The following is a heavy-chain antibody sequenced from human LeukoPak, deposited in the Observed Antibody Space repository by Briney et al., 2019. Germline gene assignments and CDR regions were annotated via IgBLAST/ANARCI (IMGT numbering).Heavy chain of an antibody. CDR1: GGSISSYY. CDR2: IYYSGST. Sequence: SETLSLTCTVSGGSISSYYWSWTRQPPGKGLEWIGYIYYSGSTNYNPSLKSRVTISVDTSKNQFSLKLSSVTAADTAVYYCARESSRTFDIWGQGTMVTVSS. J-gene: IGHJ3*02. V-gene: IGHV4-59*01. D-gene: IGHD2-2*01. CDR3: ARESSRTFDI.